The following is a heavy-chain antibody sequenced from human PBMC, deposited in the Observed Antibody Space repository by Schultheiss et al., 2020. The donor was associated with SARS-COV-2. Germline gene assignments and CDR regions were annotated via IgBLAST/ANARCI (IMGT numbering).Heavy chain of an antibody. V-gene: IGHV3-21*04. CDR3: ARERVPAASAPCFDY. Sequence: GGSLRLSCAASGFTFSSYAMHWVRQAPGKGLEWVSSISSSSGYVYYADSVKGRFTISRDNAKNSLYLQMNSLRAEDTAVYYCARERVPAASAPCFDYWGQGTLVTVSS. J-gene: IGHJ4*02. D-gene: IGHD2-2*01. CDR1: GFTFSSYA. CDR2: ISSSSGYV.